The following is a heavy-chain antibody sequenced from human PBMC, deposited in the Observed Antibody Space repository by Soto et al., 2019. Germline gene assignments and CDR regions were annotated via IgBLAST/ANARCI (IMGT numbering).Heavy chain of an antibody. CDR1: GAPISSLTYY. J-gene: IGHJ4*02. D-gene: IGHD6-6*01. V-gene: IGHV4-39*01. CDR3: VKQAVGSMSSE. CDR2: ISLGGTT. Sequence: SLTCAISGAPISSLTYYWVWIRQPPGKGLEWIASISLGGTTYYSPSLKSRLTASLDTSNNQVSLILSSVTVTDTAVYFCVKQAVGSMSSEWGPGTLVTVSS.